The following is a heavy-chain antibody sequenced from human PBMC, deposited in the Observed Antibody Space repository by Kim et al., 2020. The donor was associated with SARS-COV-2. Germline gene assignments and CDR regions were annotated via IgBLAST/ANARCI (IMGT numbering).Heavy chain of an antibody. J-gene: IGHJ4*02. CDR3: ARGLLRNVMDY. Sequence: YIFNADSVTGRFTISRDNAKNSLYLQMNSLRAEDTAVYYCARGLLRNVMDYWGQGTLVTVSS. CDR2: YI. D-gene: IGHD1-1*01. V-gene: IGHV3-21*01.